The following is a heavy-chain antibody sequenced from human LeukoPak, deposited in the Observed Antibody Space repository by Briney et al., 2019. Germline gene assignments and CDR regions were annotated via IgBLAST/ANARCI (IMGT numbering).Heavy chain of an antibody. CDR3: AKDPERRNIVVVPAATSIGYFDY. Sequence: GGSLRLSCAASGFTFSNFGMHWVRQAPGKGLEWVAFIRYDGSNKYYADSVKGRFTISRDNSKNTLYLQMNSLRPEDTAVYYCAKDPERRNIVVVPAATSIGYFDYWGQGTLVTVSS. J-gene: IGHJ4*02. D-gene: IGHD2-2*01. CDR1: GFTFSNFG. CDR2: IRYDGSNK. V-gene: IGHV3-30*02.